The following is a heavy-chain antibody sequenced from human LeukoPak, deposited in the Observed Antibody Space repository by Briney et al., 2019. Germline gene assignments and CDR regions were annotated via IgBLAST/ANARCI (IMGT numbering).Heavy chain of an antibody. V-gene: IGHV3-15*05. Sequence: NPGGSLRLSCVGSGFIFNSAWVGWARQVPGKGLEWVGRIKSKKDGGTADYAAPVKDRFTISRDDSKNTLFLQMNSLKTEDTAVYYCTTGLASAGHDGYWGQGTLVTVSS. D-gene: IGHD6-13*01. CDR2: IKSKKDGGTA. CDR3: TTGLASAGHDGY. J-gene: IGHJ4*02. CDR1: GFIFNSAW.